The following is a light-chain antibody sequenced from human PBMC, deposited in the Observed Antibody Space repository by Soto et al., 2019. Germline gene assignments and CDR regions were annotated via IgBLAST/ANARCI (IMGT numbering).Light chain of an antibody. V-gene: IGLV1-40*01. CDR1: SSNIGAGYD. J-gene: IGLJ1*01. Sequence: QSVLTQPPSVSGAPGLRVTISCTGSSSNIGAGYDVHWYQQLPGTAPKLLIYGNSNRPSGVPDRFSGSKSGTSASLAITGLQAEDEADYYCQSYDSSLSGYVFGTGTRSPS. CDR2: GNS. CDR3: QSYDSSLSGYV.